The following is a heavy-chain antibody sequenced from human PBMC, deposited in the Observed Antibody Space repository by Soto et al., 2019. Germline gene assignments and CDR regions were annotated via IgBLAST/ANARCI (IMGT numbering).Heavy chain of an antibody. V-gene: IGHV3-23*01. CDR2: ISGSGGST. CDR3: AKAKTYYDILTGYKYYYMDV. J-gene: IGHJ6*03. D-gene: IGHD3-9*01. Sequence: EVQLLESGGGLVQPGGSLRLSCAASGFTFSSYAMSWVRQAPGKGLEWVSAISGSGGSTYYADSVKGRLTISRDNSKNRLYLKMNSLRAEDKAVYYCAKAKTYYDILTGYKYYYMDVWGKGTTVTVSS. CDR1: GFTFSSYA.